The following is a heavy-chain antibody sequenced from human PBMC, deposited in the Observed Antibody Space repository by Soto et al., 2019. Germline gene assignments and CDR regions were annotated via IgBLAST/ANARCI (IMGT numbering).Heavy chain of an antibody. J-gene: IGHJ5*02. CDR2: ITGSGGST. CDR3: AGEKYSSSWSKGNWVDP. Sequence: GGSLRLSCAASGFTFSSYAMSWVRQAPGKGLEWVSSITGSGGSTYYADSVKGRFTISRDNSRMSLYLQMNSLRAGDTAVYYCAGEKYSSSWSKGNWVDPWGQGTLVTVSS. D-gene: IGHD6-13*01. CDR1: GFTFSSYA. V-gene: IGHV3-23*01.